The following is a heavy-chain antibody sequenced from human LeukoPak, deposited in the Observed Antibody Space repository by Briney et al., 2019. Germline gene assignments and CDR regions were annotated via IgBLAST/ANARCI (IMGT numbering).Heavy chain of an antibody. V-gene: IGHV3-74*01. Sequence: PGGSLRRSCAASGFTFSSYWMHWVRQVPGKGLVWLSRISSDGSSTDYADSVKGRFTISRDNTKNTLYLQMNSLRVEDTAVYYCARVLAVAGSSILRSWGQGTLVTVSS. CDR2: ISSDGSST. CDR3: ARVLAVAGSSILRS. CDR1: GFTFSSYW. D-gene: IGHD6-19*01. J-gene: IGHJ5*02.